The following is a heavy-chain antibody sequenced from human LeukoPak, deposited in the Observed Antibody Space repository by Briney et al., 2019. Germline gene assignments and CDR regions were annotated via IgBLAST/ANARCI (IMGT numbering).Heavy chain of an antibody. V-gene: IGHV3-43*02. CDR3: ARDRGGYSYAADY. CDR2: ISGDGGST. D-gene: IGHD5-18*01. CDR1: GFTFDDYA. J-gene: IGHJ4*02. Sequence: GGSLRLSCAASGFTFDDYAMHWVRQAPGKGLEWVSLISGDGGSTYYADSVKGRFTISRDNSKNSLYLQMNSLTTEDTALYYCARDRGGYSYAADYWGQGTLVTVSS.